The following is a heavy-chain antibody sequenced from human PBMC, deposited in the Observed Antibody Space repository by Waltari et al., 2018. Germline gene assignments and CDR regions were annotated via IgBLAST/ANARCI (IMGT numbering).Heavy chain of an antibody. J-gene: IGHJ6*02. Sequence: QVQLVQSGAEVKKPGASVKVSCKASGYTFTSYDINWVRQATGQGLEWMGWRNPNSGNTGYAQKFQGRVTMTRNTSISTAYRELSSLRSEDTAVYYCARGPYYDFWSGPSYYYYGMDVWGQGTTVTVSS. V-gene: IGHV1-8*01. CDR3: ARGPYYDFWSGPSYYYYGMDV. CDR2: RNPNSGNT. CDR1: GYTFTSYD. D-gene: IGHD3-3*01.